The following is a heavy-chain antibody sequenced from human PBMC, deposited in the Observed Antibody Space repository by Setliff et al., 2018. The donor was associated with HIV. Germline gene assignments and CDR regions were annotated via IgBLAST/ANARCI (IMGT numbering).Heavy chain of an antibody. V-gene: IGHV4-4*09. Sequence: PSETLSLTCTVSGGSVNDFYCNWIRQPPGKGPEWIGYIHSSGSTIYNPSLKSRITISLDMSKGQFSLELSSATAADTAVYYCATLDHSGGNFLAYWGQGSLVTVSS. CDR2: IHSSGST. CDR3: ATLDHSGGNFLAY. J-gene: IGHJ4*02. CDR1: GGSVNDFY. D-gene: IGHD2-21*02.